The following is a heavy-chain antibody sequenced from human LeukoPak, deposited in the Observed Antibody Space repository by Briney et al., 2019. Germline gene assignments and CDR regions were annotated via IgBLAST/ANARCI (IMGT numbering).Heavy chain of an antibody. D-gene: IGHD6-13*01. CDR3: ARSGIAAAGYFDY. CDR2: IIPIFGTA. V-gene: IGHV1-69*13. Sequence: SVKVFCKASGGTFSSYAISWVRQAPGQGLEWMGGIIPIFGTANYAQKFQGRVTITADESTSTAYMELSSLRSEDTAVYYCARSGIAAAGYFDYWGQGTLVTVSS. CDR1: GGTFSSYA. J-gene: IGHJ4*02.